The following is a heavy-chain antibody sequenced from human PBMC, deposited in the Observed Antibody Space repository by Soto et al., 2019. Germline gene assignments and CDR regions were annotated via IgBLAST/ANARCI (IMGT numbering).Heavy chain of an antibody. CDR2: ISGSGGST. J-gene: IGHJ4*02. CDR3: AKDRAIRPGSDFDY. D-gene: IGHD3-9*01. CDR1: GFTFSNYA. V-gene: IGHV3-23*01. Sequence: SCAASGFTFSNYAMTWVRQAPGKGLEWVSAISGSGGSTYYADSVKGRFTISRDNSKNTLYLRMNSLRAEDTAVFYCAKDRAIRPGSDFDYWGQGTQVTVSS.